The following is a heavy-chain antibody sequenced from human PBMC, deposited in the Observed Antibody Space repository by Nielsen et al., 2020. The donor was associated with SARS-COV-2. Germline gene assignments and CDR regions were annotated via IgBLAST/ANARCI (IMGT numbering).Heavy chain of an antibody. J-gene: IGHJ4*02. V-gene: IGHV4-39*01. D-gene: IGHD3-16*02. CDR2: IYYSGST. Sequence: PGKGLEWIGSIYYSGSTYYNPSLKSRVTISVDTSKNQFSLKLSSVTAADTAVYYCARPYYDYVWGSYRYHYYFDYWGQGTLVTVSS. CDR3: ARPYYDYVWGSYRYHYYFDY.